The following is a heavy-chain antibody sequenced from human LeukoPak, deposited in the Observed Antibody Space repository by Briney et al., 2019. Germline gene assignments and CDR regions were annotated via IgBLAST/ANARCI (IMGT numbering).Heavy chain of an antibody. V-gene: IGHV3-30*02. D-gene: IGHD2-2*02. CDR1: GFTFSSYG. J-gene: IGHJ4*02. CDR3: AKDGECSSTSCYTQDLLDY. CDR2: IRYDGSNK. Sequence: PWGSLRLSCAASGFTFSSYGMHWVRQAPGKGLEWVAFIRYDGSNKYYADSVKGRFTISRDNSKNTLYLQMNSLRAEDTAVYYCAKDGECSSTSCYTQDLLDYWGQGTLVTVSS.